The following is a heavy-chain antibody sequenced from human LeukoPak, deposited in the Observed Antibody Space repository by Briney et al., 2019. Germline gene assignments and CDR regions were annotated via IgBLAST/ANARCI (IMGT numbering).Heavy chain of an antibody. D-gene: IGHD6-19*01. CDR3: ARGGSGMTVALFDQ. CDR1: GDSVSRTNAA. Sequence: SQTLSLTCAISGDSVSRTNAAWNWIRQSPSRGLEWLGRTYYRTKWYTDSAISLKSRIIINPDTSKNQFSLQLISVTPEDTAVYYCARGGSGMTVALFDQWGQGIPVTVSS. V-gene: IGHV6-1*01. J-gene: IGHJ4*02. CDR2: TYYRTKWYT.